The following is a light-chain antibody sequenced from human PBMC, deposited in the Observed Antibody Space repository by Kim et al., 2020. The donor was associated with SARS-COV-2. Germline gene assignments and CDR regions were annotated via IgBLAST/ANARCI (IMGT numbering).Light chain of an antibody. CDR1: QSVRSRI. CDR2: GAS. V-gene: IGKV3-20*01. Sequence: SPGERATLSCRASQSVRSRILALYQQKPGQAPRLLMYGASSSATGIPDRFSGSGSGTDFILTISRLEPEDFAVYYCQQYGIAPPYTFGQGTKLEI. CDR3: QQYGIAPPYT. J-gene: IGKJ2*01.